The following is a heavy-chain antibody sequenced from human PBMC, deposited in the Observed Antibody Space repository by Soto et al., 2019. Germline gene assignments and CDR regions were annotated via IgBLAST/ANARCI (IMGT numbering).Heavy chain of an antibody. CDR1: GFSLSTSGVG. V-gene: IGHV2-5*02. D-gene: IGHD3-9*01. J-gene: IGHJ6*02. Sequence: QITLKESGPTLVKPTQTLTLTCTFSGFSLSTSGVGVGWIRQPPGKALEWLALIYWDDDKRYSPSLKSSLTITKDTSKNQVFLTMTNMDPVDTATYYCAHRPGADILTGYYRAYYYYGMDVWGQGTTVTVSS. CDR2: IYWDDDK. CDR3: AHRPGADILTGYYRAYYYYGMDV.